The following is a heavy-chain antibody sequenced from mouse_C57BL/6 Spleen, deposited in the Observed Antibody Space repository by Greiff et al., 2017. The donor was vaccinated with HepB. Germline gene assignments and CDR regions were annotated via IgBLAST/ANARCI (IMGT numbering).Heavy chain of an antibody. CDR2: ISSGSSTI. V-gene: IGHV5-17*01. D-gene: IGHD2-3*01. J-gene: IGHJ2*01. CDR3: ARLYDGYPYYFDY. Sequence: EVQVVESGGGLVKPGGSLKLSCAASGFTFSDYGMHWVRQAPEKGLEWVAYISSGSSTIYYADTVKGRFTISRDNAKNTLFLQMTSLRSEDTAMYYCARLYDGYPYYFDYWGQGTTLTVSS. CDR1: GFTFSDYG.